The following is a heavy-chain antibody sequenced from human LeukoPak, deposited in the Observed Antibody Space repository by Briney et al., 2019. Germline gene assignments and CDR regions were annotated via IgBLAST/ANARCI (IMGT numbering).Heavy chain of an antibody. CDR2: INPRGGST. Sequence: ASVTVSCKASGYTLNNHYMYWVRQAPGQGLEWMGVINPRGGSTSYAQKFQGRVTMTRDTSTRTVYMEVNSLRSEDTAVYYCARQGTYSSAIGMGYWGQGTLVTVSS. V-gene: IGHV1-46*02. CDR1: GYTLNNHY. CDR3: ARQGTYSSAIGMGY. D-gene: IGHD6-19*01. J-gene: IGHJ4*02.